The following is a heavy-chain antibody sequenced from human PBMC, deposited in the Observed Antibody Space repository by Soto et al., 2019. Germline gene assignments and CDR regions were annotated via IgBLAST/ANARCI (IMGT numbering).Heavy chain of an antibody. J-gene: IGHJ4*02. CDR1: GYTFTSYG. CDR3: AREMVRGVGSDY. CDR2: ISTYNGNT. D-gene: IGHD3-10*01. Sequence: QVQLVQSGAEVKKPGASVKVSCKASGYTFTSYGISWVRQAPGQGLEWMGWISTYNGNTKYAQKIQDRVTMTTDTSTGTAYVELRSLRSDDTAVFYCAREMVRGVGSDYWGQGTLVTVSS. V-gene: IGHV1-18*01.